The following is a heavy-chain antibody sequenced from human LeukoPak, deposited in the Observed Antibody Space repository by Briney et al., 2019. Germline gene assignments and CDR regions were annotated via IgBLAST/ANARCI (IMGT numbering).Heavy chain of an antibody. V-gene: IGHV4-59*01. J-gene: IGHJ4*02. CDR3: AREGSSGYDY. CDR1: GGSISSYY. D-gene: IGHD6-19*01. Sequence: ETLSLTRTVSGGSISSYYWSWIRQPPGKGLEWIGYIYYSGSTNYNPSLKSRVTISVDTSKNQFSLKLSSVTAADTAVYYCAREGSSGYDYWGQGTLVTFSS. CDR2: IYYSGST.